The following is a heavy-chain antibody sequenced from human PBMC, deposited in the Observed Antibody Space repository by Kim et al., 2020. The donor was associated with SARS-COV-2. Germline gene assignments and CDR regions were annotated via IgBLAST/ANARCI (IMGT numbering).Heavy chain of an antibody. V-gene: IGHV3-49*04. CDR1: GFTFGDYA. CDR2: IRSKAYGGTT. J-gene: IGHJ6*03. D-gene: IGHD5-12*01. Sequence: GGSLRLSCTASGFTFGDYAMSWVRQAPGKGLEWVGFIRSKAYGGTTEYAASVKGRFTISRDDSKSIAYLQMNSLKTEDTAVYYCTATISTTRAYYYYYMDVWGKGTTVTVSS. CDR3: TATISTTRAYYYYYMDV.